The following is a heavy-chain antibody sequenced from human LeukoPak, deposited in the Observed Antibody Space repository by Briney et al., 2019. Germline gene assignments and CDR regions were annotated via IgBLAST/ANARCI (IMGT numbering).Heavy chain of an antibody. CDR3: ARGGLENGYHSNDGFDI. Sequence: SETLCLTCTVSGGSISGYYWSWIRQPPGKGLEWVWYIYYSGSTKYNPSLKSRVTMSVDTSRNQFSLKLSSVTAADTAVYYCARGGLENGYHSNDGFDIWGQGTMVTVSS. CDR1: GGSISGYY. J-gene: IGHJ3*02. CDR2: IYYSGST. V-gene: IGHV4-59*01. D-gene: IGHD3-22*01.